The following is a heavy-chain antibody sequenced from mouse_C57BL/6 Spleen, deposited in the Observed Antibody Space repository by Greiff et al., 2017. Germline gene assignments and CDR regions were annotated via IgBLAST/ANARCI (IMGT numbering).Heavy chain of an antibody. Sequence: EVKLQESGGGLAKPGGSLKLSCAASGFTFSSYAMSWVRQTPEKRLEWVATISDGGSYTYYPDNVKGRFTISRDNAKNNLYLQMSHLKSEDTAMYYCARDEGFPYYAMDYWGQGTSVTVSS. CDR1: GFTFSSYA. CDR3: ARDEGFPYYAMDY. CDR2: ISDGGSYT. V-gene: IGHV5-4*01. J-gene: IGHJ4*01.